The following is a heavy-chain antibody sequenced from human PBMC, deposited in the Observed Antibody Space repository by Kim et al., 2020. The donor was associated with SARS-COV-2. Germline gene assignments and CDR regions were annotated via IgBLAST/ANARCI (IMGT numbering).Heavy chain of an antibody. V-gene: IGHV4-59*13. Sequence: SETLSLTCTVSGGSIRSYYWSWVRQPPGKGLEWIGYIYDSGSTNYNPSLKSRVTISADTSKNQFSLKLSSVTAADTAVYYCARSRWFDPWGQGILATVSS. CDR2: IYDSGST. CDR1: GGSIRSYY. CDR3: ARSRWFDP. J-gene: IGHJ5*02.